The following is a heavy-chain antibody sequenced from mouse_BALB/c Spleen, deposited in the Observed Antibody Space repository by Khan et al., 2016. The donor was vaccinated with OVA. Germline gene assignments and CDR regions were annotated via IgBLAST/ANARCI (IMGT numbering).Heavy chain of an antibody. CDR2: INTYTGEP. J-gene: IGHJ2*01. Sequence: QIQLVQSGPELKKPGETVKISCKASDYTFTDYVMNWVKQAPGKGLRWMGWINTYTGEPTYADDFKGRFAFSLETSDSTAYLQINNLKNEDTATYFCARFHGGYWGQGTTLTVSS. CDR1: DYTFTDYV. V-gene: IGHV9-3-1*01. CDR3: ARFHGGY.